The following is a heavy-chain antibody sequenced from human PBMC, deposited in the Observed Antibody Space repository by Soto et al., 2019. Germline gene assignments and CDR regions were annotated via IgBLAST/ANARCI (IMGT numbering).Heavy chain of an antibody. Sequence: TSETLSLTCAVYGGAFSGHSWAWIRQSPGKGLEWIGDINYSGSTNYNPSLKSRVTISVDTSKNQFSLKLSSVTAADTAVYYCARDHADYYYYYGMDVWGQGTTVTVSS. J-gene: IGHJ6*02. CDR3: ARDHADYYYYYGMDV. CDR1: GGAFSGHS. V-gene: IGHV4-34*01. CDR2: INYSGST.